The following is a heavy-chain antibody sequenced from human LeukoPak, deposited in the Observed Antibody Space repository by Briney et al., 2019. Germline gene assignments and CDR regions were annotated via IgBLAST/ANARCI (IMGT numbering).Heavy chain of an antibody. CDR1: GYPFTSYG. Sequence: ASVTVSRKAYGYPFTSYGISWVRQAPGQGLEWMGWISAYNGNTNYAQKLQGRVTMTTDTSTSTAYMELRSLRSDDTAVYYCARDLDSLSAFDIWGQGTMVTVSS. D-gene: IGHD3/OR15-3a*01. CDR3: ARDLDSLSAFDI. V-gene: IGHV1-18*01. CDR2: ISAYNGNT. J-gene: IGHJ3*02.